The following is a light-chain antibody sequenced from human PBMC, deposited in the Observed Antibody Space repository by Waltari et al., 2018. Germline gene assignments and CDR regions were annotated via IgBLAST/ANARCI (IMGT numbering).Light chain of an antibody. J-gene: IGKJ4*01. CDR1: QSVNSN. Sequence: EIVMTQSPATLSVSPGERATLSCRASQSVNSNLAWYQQKPGQAPRLLIPGASTRATGFPARFSGSGSGTEFTLTISSLQSEDFAVYYCQQYNDWLTFGGGTKVEIK. V-gene: IGKV3-15*01. CDR2: GAS. CDR3: QQYNDWLT.